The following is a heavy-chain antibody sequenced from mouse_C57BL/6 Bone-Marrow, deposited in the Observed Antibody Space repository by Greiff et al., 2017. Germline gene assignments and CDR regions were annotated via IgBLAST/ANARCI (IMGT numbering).Heavy chain of an antibody. J-gene: IGHJ4*01. CDR1: GYTFTSYW. V-gene: IGHV1-55*01. CDR2: LYPGSGST. D-gene: IGHD3-2*02. Sequence: QVQLQQPGAELVKPGASVKMSCKASGYTFTSYWLTWVKQRPGQGLEWIGDLYPGSGSTNYNEKFKSKATLTVDTSSSTAYMQLSSLTSEDSAVYYCARPDSSGYVGYAMDYWGQGTSVTVSS. CDR3: ARPDSSGYVGYAMDY.